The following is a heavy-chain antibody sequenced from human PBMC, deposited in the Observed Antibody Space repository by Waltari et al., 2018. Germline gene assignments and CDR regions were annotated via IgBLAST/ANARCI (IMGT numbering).Heavy chain of an antibody. V-gene: IGHV4-34*01. J-gene: IGHJ4*02. CDR3: AKDRVGADGYYFDY. CDR1: GGSFSHYY. Sequence: QVQLQQWGAGLLKPSETLSLTCAVYGGSFSHYYWAWIRQPPGKGLEWVGEINHSGTTNYNPSLKSRVTILLDTSKNQFSLKLTSVTAADTAVYYCAKDRVGADGYYFDYWGQGTLVTVSS. D-gene: IGHD1-26*01. CDR2: INHSGTT.